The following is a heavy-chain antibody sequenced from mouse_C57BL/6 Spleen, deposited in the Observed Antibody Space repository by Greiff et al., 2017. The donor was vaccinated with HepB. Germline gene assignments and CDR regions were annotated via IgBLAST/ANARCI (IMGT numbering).Heavy chain of an antibody. D-gene: IGHD3-1*01. CDR3: ARDSLGSMDD. Sequence: VQLQESGPELVKPGASVKISCKASGYAFSSSWMNWVKQRPGKGLEWIGRIYPGDGDTNYNGKFKGKATLTADKSSSTAYMQLSSLTSEDSAVYFWARDSLGSMDDWGQGTSVTVAS. V-gene: IGHV1-82*01. CDR2: IYPGDGDT. CDR1: GYAFSSSW. J-gene: IGHJ4*01.